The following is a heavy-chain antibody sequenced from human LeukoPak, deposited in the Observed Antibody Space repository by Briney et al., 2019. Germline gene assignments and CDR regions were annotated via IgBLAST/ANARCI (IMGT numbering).Heavy chain of an antibody. Sequence: SQTLSLTCTVSGGSISSDRYYWSWIRQPAGKGLEWIGRIYTSGSANYNPSLKSRVTMSIDTSKNQISLKLNSVTAADTAVYYCARDRDYDFWSGYFDLWGRGALVTVSS. CDR3: ARDRDYDFWSGYFDL. V-gene: IGHV4-61*02. CDR2: IYTSGSA. D-gene: IGHD3-3*01. J-gene: IGHJ2*01. CDR1: GGSISSDRYY.